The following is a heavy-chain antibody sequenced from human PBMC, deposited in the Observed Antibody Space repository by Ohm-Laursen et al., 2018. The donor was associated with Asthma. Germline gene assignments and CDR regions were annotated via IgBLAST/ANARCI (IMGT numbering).Heavy chain of an antibody. D-gene: IGHD2-2*01. Sequence: PSDTLSLTCTVSGASVSSDSFYWSWIRQPPGKGLDWIGYVFSSWTTHYNASLKSRVTISIDKSKNQFSLKLSSVTAADTAVYYCASSSGSRSSHTVDYWGQGTLVTVSA. CDR2: VFSSWTT. CDR1: GASVSSDSFY. J-gene: IGHJ4*02. CDR3: ASSSGSRSSHTVDY. V-gene: IGHV4-61*01.